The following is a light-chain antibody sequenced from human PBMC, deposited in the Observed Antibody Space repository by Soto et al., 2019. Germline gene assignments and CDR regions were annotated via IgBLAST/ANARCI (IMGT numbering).Light chain of an antibody. J-gene: IGLJ1*01. V-gene: IGLV2-14*01. CDR2: EVS. CDR1: SSDVGGYNY. Sequence: SALTQPASVSGSPGQSITLSCTGTSSDVGGYNYVSWYQQHPGKAPKLMIYEVSNRPSGVSNRFSGSKSGNTASLTISGLQAEDEADYYCSSYTRSSTLVFGTGTKLTVL. CDR3: SSYTRSSTLV.